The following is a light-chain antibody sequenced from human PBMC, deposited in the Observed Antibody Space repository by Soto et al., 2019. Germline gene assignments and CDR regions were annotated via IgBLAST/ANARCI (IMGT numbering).Light chain of an antibody. V-gene: IGKV3-20*01. CDR2: GAS. CDR3: QQYGSSHTWT. Sequence: EIVLTQSPGTLSLSPGERATLSCRASQSVSSSYLAWYQQKPGQAPRLLIYGASSRATGIPDRFSGSESGTDFTLTISRLEPEDFAVYYCQQYGSSHTWTFGQGTKVEIK. CDR1: QSVSSSY. J-gene: IGKJ1*01.